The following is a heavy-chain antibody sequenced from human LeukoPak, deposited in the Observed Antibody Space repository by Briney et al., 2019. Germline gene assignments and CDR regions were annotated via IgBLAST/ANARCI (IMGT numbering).Heavy chain of an antibody. D-gene: IGHD2-2*01. V-gene: IGHV1-8*02. Sequence: ASVKVSCKASGYTFTGYYMHWVRQATGQGLEWMGWMNPNSGNTGYAQKFQGRVTMTRNTSISTAYMELSSLSSEDTAVYYCARGSGWYCSSTSCYSYYMDVWGKGTTVTISS. CDR3: ARGSGWYCSSTSCYSYYMDV. CDR1: GYTFTGYY. J-gene: IGHJ6*03. CDR2: MNPNSGNT.